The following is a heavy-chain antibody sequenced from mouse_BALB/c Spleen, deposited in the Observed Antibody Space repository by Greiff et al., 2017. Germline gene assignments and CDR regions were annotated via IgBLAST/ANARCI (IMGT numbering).Heavy chain of an antibody. V-gene: IGHV5-4*02. CDR1: GFTFSDYY. CDR3: ARDRGNDGYYGAMDY. CDR2: ISDGGSYT. J-gene: IGHJ4*01. Sequence: EVHLVESGGGLVKPGGSLKLSCAASGFTFSDYYMYWVRQTPEKRLEWVATISDGGSYTYYPDSVKGRFTISRDNAKNNLYLQMSSLKSEDTAMYYCARDRGNDGYYGAMDYWGQGTSVTVSS. D-gene: IGHD2-3*01.